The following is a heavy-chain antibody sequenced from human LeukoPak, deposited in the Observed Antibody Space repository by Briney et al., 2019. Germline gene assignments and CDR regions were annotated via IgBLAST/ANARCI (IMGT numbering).Heavy chain of an antibody. CDR3: ARGLHFRVYDSSDYYPY. CDR1: GFTFSSYE. V-gene: IGHV3-7*01. CDR2: IKQDGSEK. D-gene: IGHD3-22*01. Sequence: PGGSLRLSCAASGFTFSSYEMNWVRQAPGKGLEWVANIKQDGSEKYYVDSVKGRFTISRDNAKNSLYLQMNSLRAEDTAVYYCARGLHFRVYDSSDYYPYWGQGTLVTVSS. J-gene: IGHJ4*02.